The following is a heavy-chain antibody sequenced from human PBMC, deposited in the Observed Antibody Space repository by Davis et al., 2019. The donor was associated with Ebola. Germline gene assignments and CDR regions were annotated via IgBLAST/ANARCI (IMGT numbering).Heavy chain of an antibody. CDR3: ARWDFRGLLYTGEFYYGMDV. D-gene: IGHD3-16*01. J-gene: IGHJ6*02. Sequence: PSETLSLTCAVYGGSFSDFYWSWVRQPPGKGLEWIGEIHHSGSTNYNPSLKNRVVISADTSKNQFSLRLSSVTVADTAVYYCARWDFRGLLYTGEFYYGMDVWGQGATVTVSS. V-gene: IGHV4-34*01. CDR1: GGSFSDFY. CDR2: IHHSGST.